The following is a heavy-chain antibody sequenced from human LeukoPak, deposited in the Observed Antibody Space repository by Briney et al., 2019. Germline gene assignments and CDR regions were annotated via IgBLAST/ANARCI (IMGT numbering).Heavy chain of an antibody. CDR2: INPNSGGT. D-gene: IGHD3-22*01. V-gene: IGHV1-2*02. CDR1: GYTFTGFY. Sequence: GASVKVSCKASGYTFTGFYMYWVRQAPGQGLEWMGWINPNSGGTNYAQKFQGRVTMTRDTSISTAYMELSRLRSDDTAVYYCARLGGLNYYDSSGYYYWGQGTLVTVSS. CDR3: ARLGGLNYYDSSGYYY. J-gene: IGHJ4*02.